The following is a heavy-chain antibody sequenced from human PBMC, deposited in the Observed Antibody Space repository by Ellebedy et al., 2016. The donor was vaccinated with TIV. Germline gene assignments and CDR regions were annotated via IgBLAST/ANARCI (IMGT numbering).Heavy chain of an antibody. Sequence: GGSLRLSXAASGFTFSEYSMGWVRQAPGKGLEWVAVISHDGRRAYYGDSVKGRFTISRDNSKHTLYLQMNNLSGEDTALYYCAKDERDYDILTGTSGGLFGMDVWGQGTTVTVS. D-gene: IGHD3-9*01. J-gene: IGHJ6*02. V-gene: IGHV3-30*18. CDR2: ISHDGRRA. CDR3: AKDERDYDILTGTSGGLFGMDV. CDR1: GFTFSEYS.